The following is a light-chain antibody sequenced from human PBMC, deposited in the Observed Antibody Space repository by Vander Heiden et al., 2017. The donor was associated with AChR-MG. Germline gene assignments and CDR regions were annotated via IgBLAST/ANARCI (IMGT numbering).Light chain of an antibody. V-gene: IGLV1-44*01. CDR3: AAWDDSLNGHWV. Sequence: QSVLTPSPSASGTPGQRVSISCSGSSSNIGSNTVNWFQQLPGTAPKLLIYRNNQRPSGVPDRFSGSKSGTSASLAISGLQSEDEADYYCAAWDDSLNGHWVFGGGTKLTVL. CDR1: SSNIGSNT. CDR2: RNN. J-gene: IGLJ3*02.